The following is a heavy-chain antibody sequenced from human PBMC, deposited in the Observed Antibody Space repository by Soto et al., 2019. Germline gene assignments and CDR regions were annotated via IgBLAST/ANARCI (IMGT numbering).Heavy chain of an antibody. Sequence: QVQLVESGGGVVQPGRSLRLSCAASGFTFSSCAMHWVRQAPGKGLVWVAVVSYDGSNKYYADSVKGRFSIARDNSKNTLYLQMNSRRAEDTAVYYCARDKLEYCSGGSCSYSFDYWGQGTLVTVSS. D-gene: IGHD2-15*01. CDR1: GFTFSSCA. V-gene: IGHV3-30-3*01. J-gene: IGHJ4*02. CDR2: VSYDGSNK. CDR3: ARDKLEYCSGGSCSYSFDY.